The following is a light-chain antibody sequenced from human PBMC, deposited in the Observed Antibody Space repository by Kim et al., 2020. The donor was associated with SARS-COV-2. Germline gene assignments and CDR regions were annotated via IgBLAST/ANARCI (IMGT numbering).Light chain of an antibody. J-gene: IGKJ1*01. CDR2: KAS. Sequence: DIQMTQSPSTLSASVGDRVTITCRASQSISSWLAWYQQKPGKAPKLLIYKASSLESGVPSRFSGSGSGTEFTLTISCLQPDEFATYHCQQYDSLWTFGQGTKVDIK. V-gene: IGKV1-5*03. CDR3: QQYDSLWT. CDR1: QSISSW.